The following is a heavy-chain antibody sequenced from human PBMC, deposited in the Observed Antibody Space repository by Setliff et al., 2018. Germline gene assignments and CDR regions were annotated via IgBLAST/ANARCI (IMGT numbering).Heavy chain of an antibody. CDR1: GGSISSYY. V-gene: IGHV4-59*01. J-gene: IGHJ3*01. Sequence: SETLSLTCTVSGGSISSYYWSWIRQPPGKGLEWIAYIYYSGSTNYNPSLKSRVTISVDTSKDQFSLKLSSVTAADTAVYYCARGNNWEPDAFDVWGQGTMVTVSS. CDR2: IYYSGST. D-gene: IGHD1-20*01. CDR3: ARGNNWEPDAFDV.